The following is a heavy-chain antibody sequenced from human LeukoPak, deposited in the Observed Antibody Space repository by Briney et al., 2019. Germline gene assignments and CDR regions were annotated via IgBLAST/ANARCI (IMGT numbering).Heavy chain of an antibody. D-gene: IGHD2-21*02. Sequence: PGGSLTLSCAASGFSFSIYSMMWLRQAPGKGLEWVSAISGSGGSTYYAGSVKGRLTISRDNSKNTLYLHVNSLRAEHTAIYYCARVIRPDCDFHSFDFWGQGTLVSASS. CDR1: GFSFSIYS. CDR2: ISGSGGST. J-gene: IGHJ4*02. V-gene: IGHV3-23*01. CDR3: ARVIRPDCDFHSFDF.